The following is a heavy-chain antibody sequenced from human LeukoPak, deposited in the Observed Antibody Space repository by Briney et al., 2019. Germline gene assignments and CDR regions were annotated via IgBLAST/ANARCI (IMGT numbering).Heavy chain of an antibody. V-gene: IGHV3-23*01. CDR2: ISGSGGST. D-gene: IGHD1-26*01. CDR1: GFTFSSYA. J-gene: IGHJ3*02. Sequence: GGSLRLSCAASGFTFSSYAMSWVRQAPGKGLEWVSAISGSGGSTYYADSVKGRFTISRDNPKNTLYLQMNSLRAEDTAVYYCAKEVVGAKVFGAFDIWGQGTMVTVPS. CDR3: AKEVVGAKVFGAFDI.